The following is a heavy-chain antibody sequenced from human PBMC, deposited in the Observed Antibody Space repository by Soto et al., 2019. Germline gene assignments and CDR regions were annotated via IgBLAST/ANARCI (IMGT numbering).Heavy chain of an antibody. CDR1: GVTFSDYY. V-gene: IGHV3-11*05. CDR3: ARDLRSREGVDI. J-gene: IGHJ3*02. Sequence: PGGSLRLSCAASGVTFSDYYMSWIRQAPGKGLEWVSYISSTSSYTKYADSVKGRFTISRDNAKNSLFLQMNSLRAEDTAVYYCARDLRSREGVDIWGQGTMVTVSS. CDR2: ISSTSSYT.